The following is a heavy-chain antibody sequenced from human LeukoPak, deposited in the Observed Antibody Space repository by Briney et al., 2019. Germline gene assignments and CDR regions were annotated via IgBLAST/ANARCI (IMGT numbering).Heavy chain of an antibody. V-gene: IGHV1-18*01. Sequence: ASVKVSCKASGYTFTSYGISWVRQAPGQGLEWMGWISAYNGNTNYAQKLQGRVTMTTDTSTSTAYMELRSLRSDDTALYYCAKDKGIGPTIRYYFDYWGQGTLVTVSS. CDR2: ISAYNGNT. D-gene: IGHD5-12*01. CDR1: GYTFTSYG. J-gene: IGHJ4*02. CDR3: AKDKGIGPTIRYYFDY.